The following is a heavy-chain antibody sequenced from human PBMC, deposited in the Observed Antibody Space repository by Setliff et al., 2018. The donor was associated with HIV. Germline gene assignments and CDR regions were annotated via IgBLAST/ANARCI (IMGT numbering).Heavy chain of an antibody. CDR3: AKDLRGYSGYTGY. D-gene: IGHD5-12*01. CDR1: GFLFHTYW. V-gene: IGHV3-30*02. CDR2: IRYDGSNK. Sequence: GGSLRLSCAASGFLFHTYWMSWVRQAPGKGLEWVAFIRYDGSNKYSADSVKGLFTITRDNSKNPLYLQMNSLRAEDTAVYYCAKDLRGYSGYTGYWGQETLVTVSS. J-gene: IGHJ4*02.